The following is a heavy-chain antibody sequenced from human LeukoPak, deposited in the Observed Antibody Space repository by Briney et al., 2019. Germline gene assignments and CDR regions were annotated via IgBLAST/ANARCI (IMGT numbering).Heavy chain of an antibody. Sequence: GRSLRLSCAASGFTFSSYGMHWVRQAPGKGLEWVAVISYDGSNKYYADSVKGRFTISRDNSKNTLYLQMNSLRAEDTAVYYCAKEEDYCSGGSCYFDYFDYWGQGTLVTISS. CDR3: AKEEDYCSGGSCYFDYFDY. D-gene: IGHD2-15*01. V-gene: IGHV3-30*18. CDR2: ISYDGSNK. CDR1: GFTFSSYG. J-gene: IGHJ4*02.